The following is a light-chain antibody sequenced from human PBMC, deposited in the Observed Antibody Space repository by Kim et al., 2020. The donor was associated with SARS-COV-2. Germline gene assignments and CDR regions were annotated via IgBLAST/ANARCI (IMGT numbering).Light chain of an antibody. CDR3: QQYNDWTAYT. V-gene: IGKV3-15*01. J-gene: IGKJ2*01. CDR1: QSVNSN. CDR2: GAS. Sequence: EIVMTQSPATLSVSPGERATLSCRASQSVNSNLAWYQQKPGQAPRLVIFGASTRATGLPARFSGSGSGTEFTLTISNVQSEDFAVYYCQQYNDWTAYTCGRGTKLEIK.